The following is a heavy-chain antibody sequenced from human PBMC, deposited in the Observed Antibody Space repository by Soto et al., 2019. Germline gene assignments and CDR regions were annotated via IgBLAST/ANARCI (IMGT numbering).Heavy chain of an antibody. CDR3: ARDPSSSTTVTIMVY. Sequence: SLRLSCAASGFTFTRHSMNWVRQAAGKGLEWISYISDSSGTIYYADSVKGRFTISRDNVQNSLYLQMNSLRDEDTAVYYCARDPSSSTTVTIMVYWGQGTQVTVSS. CDR2: ISDSSGTI. D-gene: IGHD4-17*01. V-gene: IGHV3-48*02. CDR1: GFTFTRHS. J-gene: IGHJ4*02.